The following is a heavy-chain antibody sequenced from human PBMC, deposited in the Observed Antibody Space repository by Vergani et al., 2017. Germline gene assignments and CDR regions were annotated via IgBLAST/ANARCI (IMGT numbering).Heavy chain of an antibody. V-gene: IGHV1-69*18. Sequence: QVQLVQSGAEVKKPGSSVKVSCKASGGTFSSYAISWVRQAPGQGLEWMGRIIPIFGTANYAQKFQGRVTITADESTSTAYMGLSGLRAEGTAVYYCACDRGTIFGVVEEAGGWFDPWGQGTLVTVSS. J-gene: IGHJ5*02. D-gene: IGHD3-3*01. CDR2: IIPIFGTA. CDR1: GGTFSSYA. CDR3: ACDRGTIFGVVEEAGGWFDP.